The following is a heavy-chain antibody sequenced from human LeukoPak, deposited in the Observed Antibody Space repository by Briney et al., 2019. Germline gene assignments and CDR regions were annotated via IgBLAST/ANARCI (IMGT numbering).Heavy chain of an antibody. V-gene: IGHV4-59*12. CDR1: GGSISGYY. D-gene: IGHD3-9*01. Sequence: SETLSLTCTVSGGSISGYYWSWIRQPPGKGLEWIGSLYFSGSTYYSSSLKSRVTISLDNSRNQFSLKVTSVTAADTAVYYCARDYDVLTAYPPTQLFDPWGQGTLVTVSS. CDR3: ARDYDVLTAYPPTQLFDP. CDR2: LYFSGST. J-gene: IGHJ5*02.